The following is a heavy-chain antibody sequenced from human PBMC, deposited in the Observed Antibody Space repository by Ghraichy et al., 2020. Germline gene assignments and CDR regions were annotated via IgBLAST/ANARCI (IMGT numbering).Heavy chain of an antibody. V-gene: IGHV1-18*01. CDR3: ARRIGLGYCSGGSCYKGPNWFDP. Sequence: ASVKVSCKASGYTFTSYGISWVRQAPGQGLEWMGWISAYNGNTNYSQKLQGRVTMTTDTSTSTAYMELRSLRSDDTAVYYCARRIGLGYCSGGSCYKGPNWFDPWGQGTLVTVSS. J-gene: IGHJ5*02. CDR2: ISAYNGNT. CDR1: GYTFTSYG. D-gene: IGHD2-15*01.